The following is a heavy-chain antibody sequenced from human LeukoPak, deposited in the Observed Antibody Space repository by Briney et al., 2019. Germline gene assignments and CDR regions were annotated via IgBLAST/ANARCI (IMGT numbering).Heavy chain of an antibody. CDR1: GYTFTGYY. D-gene: IGHD2-15*01. CDR3: AREDCSGGSCYSGVDY. J-gene: IGHJ4*02. Sequence: ASVKVSCTASGYTFTGYYMHWVRQAPGQGLEWMGWINPNSGGTNYAQKFQGRVTMTRDTSISTAYMELSRLRSDDTAVYYCAREDCSGGSCYSGVDYWGQGTLVTVSS. CDR2: INPNSGGT. V-gene: IGHV1-2*02.